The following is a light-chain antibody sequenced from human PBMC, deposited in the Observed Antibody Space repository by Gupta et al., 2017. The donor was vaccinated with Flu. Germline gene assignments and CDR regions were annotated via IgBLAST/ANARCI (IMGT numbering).Light chain of an antibody. J-gene: IGKJ2*01. Sequence: SPVSAAGENRVTIPSGGRETINTYLFWYQQKPGRAPRLLIYGASTRPTGVPSRFSGSGSGTNFTLTISSLQPEDFAAYYCQKYDGSPPDTFGQGTKVEIK. CDR3: QKYDGSPPDT. CDR1: ETINTY. CDR2: GAS. V-gene: IGKV1-39*01.